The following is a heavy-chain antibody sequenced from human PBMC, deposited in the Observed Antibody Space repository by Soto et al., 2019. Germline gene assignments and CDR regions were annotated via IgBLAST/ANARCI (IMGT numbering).Heavy chain of an antibody. J-gene: IGHJ4*02. D-gene: IGHD3-10*01. CDR1: GFSLSTSGVG. Sequence: QITLKESGPTLVKPTQTLTLTCTFSGFSLSTSGVGVGWIRQPPGKALEWLALIYWDDDKRYSPSLKSRLTITKDTSKNQVVLTMTNMDPVDTATDYCAHRVNYGSGGDYWGQGTLVTVSS. CDR2: IYWDDDK. CDR3: AHRVNYGSGGDY. V-gene: IGHV2-5*02.